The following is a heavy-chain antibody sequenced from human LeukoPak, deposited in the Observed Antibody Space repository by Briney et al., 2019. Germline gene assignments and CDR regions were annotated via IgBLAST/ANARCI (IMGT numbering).Heavy chain of an antibody. V-gene: IGHV4-39*07. J-gene: IGHJ5*02. D-gene: IGHD3-16*02. Sequence: RASETLSLTCTVSGGSISSYYWSWIRQPPGKGLEWIGSIYYSGSTYYNPSLESRVTMSLDTSKNQFSLKLSSVTAADTAVYYCARDENGYVWGSFRAWGQGTLVTVSS. CDR3: ARDENGYVWGSFRA. CDR1: GGSISSYY. CDR2: IYYSGST.